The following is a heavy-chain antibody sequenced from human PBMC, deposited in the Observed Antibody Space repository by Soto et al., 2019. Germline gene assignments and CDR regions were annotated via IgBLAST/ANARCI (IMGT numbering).Heavy chain of an antibody. V-gene: IGHV1-69*13. J-gene: IGHJ5*02. Sequence: SVKVSCKASGGTFSSYAISWVRQAPGQGLEWMGGIIPIFGTANYAQKFQGRVTITADESTSTAYMELSSLRSENTAVYYCARGTIAARRGDWFDPWGQGTLVTVSS. CDR3: ARGTIAARRGDWFDP. CDR2: IIPIFGTA. D-gene: IGHD6-6*01. CDR1: GGTFSSYA.